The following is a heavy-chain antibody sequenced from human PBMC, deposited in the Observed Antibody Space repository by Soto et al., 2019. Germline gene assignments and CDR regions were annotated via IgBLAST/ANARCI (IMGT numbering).Heavy chain of an antibody. Sequence: AETLSLTCTFSVVSISSYDWSWIRHPPGKGLEWIGYIYYSGSTNYNPSLKSRVTISVDTSKNQFSLKLSSVTAADTAVYYCARAAYCYQQGRAYPYYAMDVWGQGTPVTVSS. J-gene: IGHJ6*01. CDR3: ARAAYCYQQGRAYPYYAMDV. CDR1: VVSISSYD. D-gene: IGHD7-27*01. CDR2: IYYSGST. V-gene: IGHV4-59*01.